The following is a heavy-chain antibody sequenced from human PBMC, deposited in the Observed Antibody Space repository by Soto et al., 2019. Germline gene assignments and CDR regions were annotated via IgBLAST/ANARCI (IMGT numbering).Heavy chain of an antibody. CDR1: GFTFSSYG. CDR3: ARRAVAAYYHGMDV. Sequence: GGSLRLSCAASGFTFSSYGMHWVRQAPGKGLEWVAVIWYDGSNKYYADSVKGRFTISRDNSKNTLYLQMNSLRAEDTAVYYCARRAVAAYYHGMDVWGQGTTVTVSS. J-gene: IGHJ6*02. D-gene: IGHD6-19*01. CDR2: IWYDGSNK. V-gene: IGHV3-33*01.